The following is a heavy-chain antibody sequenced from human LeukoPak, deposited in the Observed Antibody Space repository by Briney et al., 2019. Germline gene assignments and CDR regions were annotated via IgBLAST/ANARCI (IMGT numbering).Heavy chain of an antibody. CDR1: GYTFTIYD. CDR2: MNPNSGNT. CDR3: ASMVHSSSWYAFDI. J-gene: IGHJ3*02. D-gene: IGHD6-13*01. V-gene: IGHV1-8*01. Sequence: GASVRVSFKASGYTFTIYDINWGRQAAGQGGEGVGWMNPNSGNTGYAQKFQGRVTMTRNTSISPAYMELSSLRSEDTAVYYCASMVHSSSWYAFDIWGQGTMVTVSS.